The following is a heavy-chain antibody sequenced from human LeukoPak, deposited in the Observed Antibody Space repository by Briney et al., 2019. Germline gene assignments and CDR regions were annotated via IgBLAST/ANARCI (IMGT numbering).Heavy chain of an antibody. CDR3: ARRNDFDI. Sequence: SETLSLTCTQSGGSISSYYWSWIRQPPGKGLEWIGNIYYSGNTNYNPSLKSRVTISVDTSKNQFSLKLSSVTAADTAVYYCARRNDFDIWGQGTMVTVSS. CDR2: IYYSGNT. J-gene: IGHJ3*02. CDR1: GGSISSYY. V-gene: IGHV4-59*08.